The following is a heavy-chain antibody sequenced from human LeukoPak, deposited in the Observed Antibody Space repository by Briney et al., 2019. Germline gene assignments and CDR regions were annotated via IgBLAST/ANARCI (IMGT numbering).Heavy chain of an antibody. CDR1: GFTFSSYE. D-gene: IGHD6-13*01. CDR2: IKQDGSEK. J-gene: IGHJ4*02. CDR3: ARGTIAAAGYYYFDY. Sequence: PGGSLRLSCAASGFTFSSYEMSWVRQAPGKGLEWVANIKQDGSEKYYVDSVKGRFTISRDNAKNSLYLQMNSLRAEDTAVYYCARGTIAAAGYYYFDYWGQGTQVTVSS. V-gene: IGHV3-7*04.